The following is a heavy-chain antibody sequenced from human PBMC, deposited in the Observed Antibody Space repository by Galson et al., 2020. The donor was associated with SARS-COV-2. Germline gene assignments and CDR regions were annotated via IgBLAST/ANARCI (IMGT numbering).Heavy chain of an antibody. CDR3: ARVVIGDYNKYYGAMDV. J-gene: IGHJ6*02. D-gene: IGHD2-21*01. V-gene: IGHV3-7*01. Sequence: GGPLRLSCAASGFIFGDYWMTWVRQAPGKGLEWVANIKEDGSEKDHVDSVKGRFTISRDNAKKSLYLQMNSLRVEDTAIYYCARVVIGDYNKYYGAMDVWGQGTTVTGS. CDR2: IKEDGSEK. CDR1: GFIFGDYW.